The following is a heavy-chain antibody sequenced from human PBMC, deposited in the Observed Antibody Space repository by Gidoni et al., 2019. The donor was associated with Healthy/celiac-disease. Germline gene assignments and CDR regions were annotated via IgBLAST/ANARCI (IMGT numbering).Heavy chain of an antibody. V-gene: IGHV5-10-1*03. CDR3: ASTDCGGDCYSPLYYYYSMDV. Sequence: DVQLVQSGAEVNKPGESLRISCTGSGYSSTRYWISWGRLMPGKGLEWLGGIDPSDSYTNYSPSFQGHVTISADKSISTAYLQWSSLKASDTAMYYCASTDCGGDCYSPLYYYYSMDVWGQGTTVTVSS. J-gene: IGHJ6*02. CDR2: IDPSDSYT. D-gene: IGHD2-21*02. CDR1: GYSSTRYW.